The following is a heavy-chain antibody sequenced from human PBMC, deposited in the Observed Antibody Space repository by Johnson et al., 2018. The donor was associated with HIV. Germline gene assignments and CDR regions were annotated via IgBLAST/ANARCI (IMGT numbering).Heavy chain of an antibody. D-gene: IGHD5-18*01. CDR1: GFTFTSFA. CDR3: AVGIQLWFASEGDAFDI. CDR2: ISRDGGTE. Sequence: QVHLVESGGGVVQPGGSLRLSCAASGFTFTSFAMHWVRQAPGEGLDWVAFISRDGGTEYYADSVKGRFAISRDNAKSTLYLLMNYLTPEDTAMYYCAVGIQLWFASEGDAFDIWGQGAMVSVSS. J-gene: IGHJ3*02. V-gene: IGHV3-30*09.